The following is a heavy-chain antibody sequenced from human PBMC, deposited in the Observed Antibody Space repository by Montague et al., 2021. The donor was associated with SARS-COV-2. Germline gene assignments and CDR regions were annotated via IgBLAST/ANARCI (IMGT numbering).Heavy chain of an antibody. V-gene: IGHV3-30-3*02. CDR2: ISYDGSNK. D-gene: IGHD3-22*01. CDR1: GFTFSSYA. J-gene: IGHJ5*02. CDR3: AKFSRDSSGVA. Sequence: SLRLSCAASGFTFSSYAMHWVHQAPGKGLEWVAVISYDGSNKFYADSVKDRFTISRDNSKNTLYLQMNSLRADDTAVYYCAKFSRDSSGVAWGQGTLVTVPS.